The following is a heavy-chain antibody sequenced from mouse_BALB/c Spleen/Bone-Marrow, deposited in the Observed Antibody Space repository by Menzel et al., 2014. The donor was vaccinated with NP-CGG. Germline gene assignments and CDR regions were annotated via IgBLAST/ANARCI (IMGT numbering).Heavy chain of an antibody. CDR2: IYPGDGDT. D-gene: IGHD2-4*01. V-gene: IGHV1-82*01. J-gene: IGHJ2*01. CDR1: GYAFSSSW. Sequence: VKLVESGPELVKPGASVKISCKASGYAFSSSWMNWVKQRPGQGLEWIGRIYPGDGDTNYNGKFKGKATLTADKSSSTAYMQLSSLTSVDSAVYFCARSGYDYENYWGQGTTLTVSS. CDR3: ARSGYDYENY.